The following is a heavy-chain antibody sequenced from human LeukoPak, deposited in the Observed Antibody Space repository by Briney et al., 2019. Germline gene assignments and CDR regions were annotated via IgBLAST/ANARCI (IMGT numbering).Heavy chain of an antibody. V-gene: IGHV1-2*02. CDR1: GYTFTGYY. CDR2: INPNSGGT. Sequence: GASVKVSCKASGYTFTGYYMHWVRQAPGQGLEWMGWINPNSGGTNYAQKFQGRVTMTRDTSISTAYMELSRLRSDDTAVYYCARHLAGGARRAFDMWGQGTMVTVSS. J-gene: IGHJ3*02. CDR3: ARHLAGGARRAFDM. D-gene: IGHD1-1*01.